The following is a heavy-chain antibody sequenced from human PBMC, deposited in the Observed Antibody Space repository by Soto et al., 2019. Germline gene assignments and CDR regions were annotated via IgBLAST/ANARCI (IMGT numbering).Heavy chain of an antibody. CDR1: GGSISSGPYS. V-gene: IGHV4-39*01. Sequence: QLQLQESGPGLVKPSETLSLTCTVSGGSISSGPYSWGWIRQPPGEGLEWIATFHYSENTHYSPSLERRVTISVDTSKNQFSLKVTSVTAADTALYYCARQGGYCSSTTCYGYYAMDVWGQGTTVTVSS. D-gene: IGHD2-2*01. J-gene: IGHJ6*02. CDR2: FHYSENT. CDR3: ARQGGYCSSTTCYGYYAMDV.